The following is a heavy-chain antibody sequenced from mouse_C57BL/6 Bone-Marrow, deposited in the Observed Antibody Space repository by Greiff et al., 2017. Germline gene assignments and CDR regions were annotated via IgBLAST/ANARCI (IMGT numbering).Heavy chain of an antibody. CDR2: INYDGSST. CDR3: ARGVVATDWYFDG. V-gene: IGHV5-16*01. Sequence: EVKVVESEGGLVQPGSSMKLSCTASGFTFSDYYMAWVRPVPEKGLEWVANINYDGSSTYYLDSLKSRFIISRDNAKNILYLQMSSLKSEDTATYYCARGVVATDWYFDGWGTGTTVTVSS. CDR1: GFTFSDYY. J-gene: IGHJ1*03. D-gene: IGHD1-1*01.